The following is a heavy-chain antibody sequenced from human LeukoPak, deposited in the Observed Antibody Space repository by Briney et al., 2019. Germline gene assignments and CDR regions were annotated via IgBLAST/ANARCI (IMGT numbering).Heavy chain of an antibody. V-gene: IGHV1-8*01. D-gene: IGHD3-10*01. J-gene: IGHJ6*03. CDR3: AIRYGSGEKYYYYYYMDV. CDR1: GYTFTSYD. Sequence: ASVKVSCKASGYTFTSYDINWVRQATGQGLEWMGWMNPNSGNTGYAQKFQGRVTMTRNTSISTDYMELSSLRSEDTAVYYCAIRYGSGEKYYYYYYMDVWGKGTTVTVSS. CDR2: MNPNSGNT.